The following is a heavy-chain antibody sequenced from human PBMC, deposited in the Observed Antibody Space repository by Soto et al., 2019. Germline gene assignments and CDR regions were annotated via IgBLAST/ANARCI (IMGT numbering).Heavy chain of an antibody. CDR1: GGSISSSNW. CDR3: ARHNYDSSGTAVDV. V-gene: IGHV4-4*02. J-gene: IGHJ6*02. CDR2: IYHSGST. D-gene: IGHD3-22*01. Sequence: SETLSLTCAVSGGSISSSNWWSWVRQPPGKGLEWIGEIYHSGSTNYNPSLKSRVTISVDKSKNQFSLKLSSVTAADTAVYYCARHNYDSSGTAVDVWGQGTTVTVSS.